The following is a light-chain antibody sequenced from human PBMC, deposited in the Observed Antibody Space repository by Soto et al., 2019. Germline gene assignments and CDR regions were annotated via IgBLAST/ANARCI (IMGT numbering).Light chain of an antibody. CDR2: GAS. CDR1: QSVSSSY. CDR3: QQYGSSPWT. V-gene: IGKV3-20*01. Sequence: EIVLTQSPGTLSLSPGERATLSCRASQSVSSSYLAWYQQKPGQAPRPLIYGASSRAIGLPDRFSGSGSGTDFTLTISRLEPEDFAVYYWQQYGSSPWTFGQGTKVDIK. J-gene: IGKJ1*01.